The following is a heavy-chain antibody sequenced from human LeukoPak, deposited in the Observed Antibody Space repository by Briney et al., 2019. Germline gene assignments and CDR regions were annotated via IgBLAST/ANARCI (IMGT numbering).Heavy chain of an antibody. CDR3: PKDYIAVAGTFSDY. CDR1: GFTFSSYA. CDR2: ISGSGGST. J-gene: IGHJ4*02. D-gene: IGHD6-19*01. V-gene: IGHV3-23*01. Sequence: PGGSLRLSCAASGFTFSSYAMSWVRQAPGKGLEWVSAISGSGGSTYYADSVKGRFTISRDNSKNTLSLHMNSLRAEDTAVYYCPKDYIAVAGTFSDYWGQGTLVTVSS.